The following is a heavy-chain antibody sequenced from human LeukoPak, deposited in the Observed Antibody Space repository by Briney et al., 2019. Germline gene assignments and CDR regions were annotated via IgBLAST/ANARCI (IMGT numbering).Heavy chain of an antibody. D-gene: IGHD6-19*01. CDR3: ARGLRKFSSGYYTGDFDY. V-gene: IGHV4-34*01. CDR1: GGSFSGYY. Sequence: PSETLSLTCAVYGGSFSGYYWSWIRQPPGKGLEWIGEINHSGSTNYNPSLKSRVTISVDTSKNQFSLKLSSVTAADTAVYYCARGLRKFSSGYYTGDFDYWGQGTLVTVSS. CDR2: INHSGST. J-gene: IGHJ4*02.